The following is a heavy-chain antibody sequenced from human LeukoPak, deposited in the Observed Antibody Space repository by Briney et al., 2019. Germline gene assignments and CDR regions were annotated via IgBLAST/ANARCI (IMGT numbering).Heavy chain of an antibody. CDR1: EFTFSSYG. J-gene: IGHJ4*02. CDR3: ARDALITTTLVIITSPAD. CDR2: IRYDGNNK. D-gene: IGHD3-22*01. V-gene: IGHV3-30*02. Sequence: SGGSLRLSCAASEFTFSSYGMHWVRQAPGKGLEWVAFIRYDGNNKYYADSVKGRFTISRDNSKNTLYLQMNSLRAEDTALYYCARDALITTTLVIITSPADWGQGTLITVSS.